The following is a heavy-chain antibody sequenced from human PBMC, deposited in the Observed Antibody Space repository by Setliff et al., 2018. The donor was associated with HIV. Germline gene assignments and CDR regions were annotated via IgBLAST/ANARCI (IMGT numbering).Heavy chain of an antibody. Sequence: LRLSCAASGFTFSDYYMSWIRQAPGKGLEWVSYISDSGSTIYYADFVKGRFTISRDNTKNSLYLQMNGLRVEDTAVYYCARRETGALYFGTFYYFGMDVWGQGTTVTVSS. CDR2: ISDSGSTI. CDR1: GFTFSDYY. V-gene: IGHV3-11*04. J-gene: IGHJ6*02. CDR3: ARRETGALYFGTFYYFGMDV. D-gene: IGHD2-8*01.